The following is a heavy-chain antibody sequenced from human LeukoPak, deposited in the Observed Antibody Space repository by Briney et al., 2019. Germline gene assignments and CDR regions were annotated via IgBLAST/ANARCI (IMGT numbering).Heavy chain of an antibody. CDR2: ISSSSSYI. CDR3: ARERIVVPEGPGAFDI. V-gene: IGHV3-21*01. Sequence: GGSLRLSCAASGFTFSSYRMTWVRQAPGKGLEWVSSISSSSSYIYYADSVKGRFTISRDNAKNSLYLQMNSLRAEDTAVYYCARERIVVPEGPGAFDIWGQGTMVTVSS. D-gene: IGHD3-22*01. CDR1: GFTFSSYR. J-gene: IGHJ3*02.